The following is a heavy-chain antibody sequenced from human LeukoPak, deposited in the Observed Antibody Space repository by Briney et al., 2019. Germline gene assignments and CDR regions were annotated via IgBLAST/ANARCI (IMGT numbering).Heavy chain of an antibody. CDR3: ARVIKYGSGSQFDY. Sequence: GGSLRLSCAASGFTFSSYGMNWVRQAPGKGLEWVSSISSSSSYIYYADSVKGRFTNSRDNAKNSLYLQMNSLRAEDTAVYYCARVIKYGSGSQFDYWGQGTLVTVSS. CDR2: ISSSSSYI. J-gene: IGHJ4*02. D-gene: IGHD3-10*01. CDR1: GFTFSSYG. V-gene: IGHV3-21*01.